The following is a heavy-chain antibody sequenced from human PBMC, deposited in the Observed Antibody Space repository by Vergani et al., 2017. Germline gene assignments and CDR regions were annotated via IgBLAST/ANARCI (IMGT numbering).Heavy chain of an antibody. V-gene: IGHV3-15*07. J-gene: IGHJ6*02. CDR2: IKSTFDRGTT. D-gene: IGHD2-21*01. CDR3: TTDPRYCGDGSCYWLRDHHYYGMDV. Sequence: VQLVQSGGGVVQPGGSLRLSCVASGFSFRNAWMNWVRRTPGKGLEWVGRIKSTFDRGTTDYAAAVKGRFTISRDDSKNTLFLQMNCLKTEDIGVYYCTTDPRYCGDGSCYWLRDHHYYGMDVWGQGTTVTVSS. CDR1: GFSFRNAW.